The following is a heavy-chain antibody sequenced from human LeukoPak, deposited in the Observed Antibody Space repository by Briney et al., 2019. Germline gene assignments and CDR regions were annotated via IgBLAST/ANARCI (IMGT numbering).Heavy chain of an antibody. Sequence: GGSLRLSCAASGFTFSSYAMSWVRQAPGKGLEWVSATSGSGGSTYYADSVKGRFTISRDNSKNTLYLQMNSLRAEDTAVYYCAKDELVVVAATFDYWGQGTLVTVSS. CDR2: TSGSGGST. D-gene: IGHD2-15*01. J-gene: IGHJ4*02. CDR3: AKDELVVVAATFDY. CDR1: GFTFSSYA. V-gene: IGHV3-23*01.